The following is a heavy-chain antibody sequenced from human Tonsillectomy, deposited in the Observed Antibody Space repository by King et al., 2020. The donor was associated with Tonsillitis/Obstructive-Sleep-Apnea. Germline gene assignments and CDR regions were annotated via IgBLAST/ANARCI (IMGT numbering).Heavy chain of an antibody. J-gene: IGHJ6*03. CDR2: MNPTSGNT. Sequence: QLVQSGAEVQKPGASVRVSCKASGYSFTSDDIIWVRKTTGQGLEWMGWMNPTSGNTAYAHKFQGRVTMTRNISISTAYMELNSLRSEDTAVFYCARGRFSGSYAGERYYSYLDVWGNGTTVTVSS. CDR3: ARGRFSGSYAGERYYSYLDV. CDR1: GYSFTSDD. V-gene: IGHV1-8*01. D-gene: IGHD1-26*01.